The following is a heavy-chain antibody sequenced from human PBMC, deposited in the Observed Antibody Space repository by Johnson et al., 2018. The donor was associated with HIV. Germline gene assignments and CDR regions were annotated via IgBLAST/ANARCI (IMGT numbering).Heavy chain of an antibody. Sequence: QVQLVESGGGLVQPGGSLRLSCAASGFTFSSYGMHWVRQAPGTGLEWVAFIRYDGSNKYYADSVKGRFTISRDNSKNTLYLQMNSLRAEDTAVYYCARDRSDIFAFDIWGQGTMVTVSS. CDR2: IRYDGSNK. J-gene: IGHJ3*02. D-gene: IGHD1-26*01. CDR1: GFTFSSYG. CDR3: ARDRSDIFAFDI. V-gene: IGHV3-30*02.